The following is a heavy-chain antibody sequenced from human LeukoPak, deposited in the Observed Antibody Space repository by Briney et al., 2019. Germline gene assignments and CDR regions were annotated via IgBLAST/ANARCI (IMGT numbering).Heavy chain of an antibody. CDR1: GYTFTSYY. J-gene: IGHJ6*03. CDR2: INPSGGST. CDR3: AKNGDRGAFCSGGTCYPYYYYYMDV. D-gene: IGHD2-15*01. Sequence: ASVKVSCKASGYTFTSYYMHWVRQAPGQGLEWMGIINPSGGSTSYAQKFQGRVTMTRDTSTSTVYMELSSLRSEDTAVYYCAKNGDRGAFCSGGTCYPYYYYYMDVWGKGTTVTIS. V-gene: IGHV1-46*01.